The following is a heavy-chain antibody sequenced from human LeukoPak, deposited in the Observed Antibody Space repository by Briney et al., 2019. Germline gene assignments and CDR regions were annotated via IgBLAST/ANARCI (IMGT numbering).Heavy chain of an antibody. V-gene: IGHV1-18*01. CDR1: GYTFTSYG. J-gene: IGHJ3*02. CDR2: ISAYNGNT. CDR3: ARGALYYYDSSGQRPGLGAFDI. D-gene: IGHD3-22*01. Sequence: GASVKVSCKASGYTFTSYGISWVRQAPGQGLEWMGWISAYNGNTNYAQKLQGRVTTTTDTSTSTAYMELRSLRSDDTAVYYCARGALYYYDSSGQRPGLGAFDIWGQGTMVTVSS.